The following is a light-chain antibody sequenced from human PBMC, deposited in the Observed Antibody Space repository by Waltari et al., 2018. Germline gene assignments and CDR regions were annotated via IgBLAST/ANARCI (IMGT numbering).Light chain of an antibody. V-gene: IGKV3-15*01. CDR3: QQYSNWPYT. CDR1: QSIVVW. J-gene: IGKJ2*01. CDR2: VAS. Sequence: TQSPSTLSASVGDRVTITCRASQSIVVWLAWYQQKPGQPPRLLIYVASTRATGVPARFSGSGSGTEFTLTISSLESEDFAVYYCQQYSNWPYTFGQGTKLEIK.